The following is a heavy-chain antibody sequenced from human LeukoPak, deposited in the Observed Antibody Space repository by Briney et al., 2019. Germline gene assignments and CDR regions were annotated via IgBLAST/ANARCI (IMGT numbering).Heavy chain of an antibody. J-gene: IGHJ4*02. Sequence: GRSLRLSCAASGFTFDDYVMHWVRQAPGKGLEWVSGISWNSGGIGYADSVKGRFTIARDNAKTSLYLQMNSLRAEDTALYYCAKDLWEGCSSTSCYGGFDYWGQGTLVTVSS. D-gene: IGHD2-2*01. CDR2: ISWNSGGI. CDR3: AKDLWEGCSSTSCYGGFDY. V-gene: IGHV3-9*01. CDR1: GFTFDDYV.